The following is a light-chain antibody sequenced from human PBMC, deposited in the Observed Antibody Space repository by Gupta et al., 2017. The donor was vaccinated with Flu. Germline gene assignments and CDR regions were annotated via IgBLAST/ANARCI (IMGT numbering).Light chain of an antibody. CDR2: EVT. CDR3: SSYGYSRV. Sequence: QSVLTQPPAASGSPGQSVAISCTGTSSDIGRYNYVSWYQQYQGKAPKLIIYEVTKRPSGVPDRFSGSKSGNTASLTVSGLRGEDEADYSCSSYGYSRVLGTGPKVT. V-gene: IGLV2-8*01. J-gene: IGLJ1*01. CDR1: SSDIGRYNY.